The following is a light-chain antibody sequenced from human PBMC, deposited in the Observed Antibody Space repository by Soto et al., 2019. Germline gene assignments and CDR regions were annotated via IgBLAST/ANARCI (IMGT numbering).Light chain of an antibody. Sequence: DIQMTQSPSTLSASVGDRVTISCRASQTISPWLAWYQQKPGKAPKLLIYDVSTLESGVPSRFSGSESGAEFTLTISNLQQDDFATYYCQQYNSYSRTFGQGTKVDIK. CDR2: DVS. V-gene: IGKV1-5*01. CDR3: QQYNSYSRT. CDR1: QTISPW. J-gene: IGKJ1*01.